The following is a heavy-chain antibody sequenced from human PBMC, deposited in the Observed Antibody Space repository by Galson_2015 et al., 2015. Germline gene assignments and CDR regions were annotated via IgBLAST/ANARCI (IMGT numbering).Heavy chain of an antibody. V-gene: IGHV6-1*01. CDR1: GDSVSSNSAA. D-gene: IGHD6-19*01. CDR3: ASGPSVAGTYYYGMDV. Sequence: CAISGDSVSSNSAAWNWIRQSPSRGLEWLGRTYYRSKWYNDYAVSVESRITINPDTSKNQFSLQLNSVTPEDTAVYYCASGPSVAGTYYYGMDVWGQGTTVTVSS. J-gene: IGHJ6*02. CDR2: TYYRSKWYN.